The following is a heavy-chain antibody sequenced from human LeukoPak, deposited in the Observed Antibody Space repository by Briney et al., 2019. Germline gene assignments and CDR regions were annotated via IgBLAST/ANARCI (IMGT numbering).Heavy chain of an antibody. Sequence: PSETLSLTCTVSGGSISSSSYYGGWIRQPPGKGLEWIGSMYYSGSTYYNPSLKSRVTISVDTSKNQFSLKLSSVTAADTAVYYCARATSSSGRSQFSPAPFDCWGQGTLVTVSS. V-gene: IGHV4-39*07. CDR2: MYYSGST. J-gene: IGHJ4*02. CDR3: ARATSSSGRSQFSPAPFDC. CDR1: GGSISSSSYY. D-gene: IGHD6-19*01.